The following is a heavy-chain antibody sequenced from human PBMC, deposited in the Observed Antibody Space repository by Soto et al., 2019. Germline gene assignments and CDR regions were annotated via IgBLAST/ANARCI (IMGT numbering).Heavy chain of an antibody. CDR3: ARDYYDSSGYYPIDY. CDR1: GFTFSSYG. D-gene: IGHD3-22*01. CDR2: IWYDGSNK. Sequence: LRLSCAATGFTFSSYGMHWVRQAPGKGLEWVAVIWYDGSNKYYTNSVKGRFTISRDNSKSKLYLQMNSLRAEDTAVYYCARDYYDSSGYYPIDYWGQGTLVTVSS. J-gene: IGHJ4*02. V-gene: IGHV3-33*01.